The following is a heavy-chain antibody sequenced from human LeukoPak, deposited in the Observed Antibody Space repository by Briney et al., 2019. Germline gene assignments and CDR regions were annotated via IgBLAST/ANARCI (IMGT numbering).Heavy chain of an antibody. D-gene: IGHD3-16*01. CDR2: IYTSGSP. V-gene: IGHV4-61*02. J-gene: IGHJ3*02. Sequence: PSEPLSLTCSVSGDSISSGSYYWSWIRQPAGKGLEWIGRIYTSGSPNYNPSLKSRVTISVDTSKNQFSLKLSSVTAADTAVYYCARDLGLDAFDIWGQGTMVTVSS. CDR1: GDSISSGSYY. CDR3: ARDLGLDAFDI.